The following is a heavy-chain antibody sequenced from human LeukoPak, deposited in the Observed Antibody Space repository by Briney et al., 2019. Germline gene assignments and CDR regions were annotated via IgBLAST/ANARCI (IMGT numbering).Heavy chain of an antibody. J-gene: IGHJ4*02. CDR1: GGSFSGYY. Sequence: PSETLSLTCAVYGGSFSGYYWSWIRQPPGKGLEWIGEINHSGSTNYNLSLKSRVTISVDTSKNQFSLKLSSVTAADTAVYYCASRGSTTVTTFLDYWGQGTLVTVSS. D-gene: IGHD4-17*01. V-gene: IGHV4-34*01. CDR2: INHSGST. CDR3: ASRGSTTVTTFLDY.